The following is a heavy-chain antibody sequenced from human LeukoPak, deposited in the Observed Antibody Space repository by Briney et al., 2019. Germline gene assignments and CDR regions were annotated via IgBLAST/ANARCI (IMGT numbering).Heavy chain of an antibody. CDR1: GGSLSSYY. CDR3: GRGLVLDSWSGYYTPNWCDP. V-gene: IGHV4-59*01. J-gene: IGHJ5*02. D-gene: IGHD3-3*01. CDR2: IYYSGST. Sequence: SETLSLTCTVSGGSLSSYYWSWIRQPPGKGLEWIGYIYYSGSTNYNPSLKSRVTISVDTSKNQFSLELSSVTAADTAVYYCGRGLVLDSWSGYYTPNWCDPWGGGTVVTVFS.